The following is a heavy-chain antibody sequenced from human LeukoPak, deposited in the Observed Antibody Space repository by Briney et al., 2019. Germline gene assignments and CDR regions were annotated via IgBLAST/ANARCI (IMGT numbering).Heavy chain of an antibody. J-gene: IGHJ3*02. CDR3: AREHYYDSSGYYVSAFDI. CDR2: IYYSGST. V-gene: IGHV4-59*12. Sequence: PSETLSLTCTVSGGSISSYYWSWIRQPPGKGLEWIGYIYYSGSTNYNPSLKSRVTISVDTSKNQFSLKLSSVTAADTAVYYCAREHYYDSSGYYVSAFDIWGQGTMVTVSS. D-gene: IGHD3-22*01. CDR1: GGSISSYY.